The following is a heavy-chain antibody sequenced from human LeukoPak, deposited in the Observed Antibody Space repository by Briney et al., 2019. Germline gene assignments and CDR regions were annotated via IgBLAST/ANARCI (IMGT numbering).Heavy chain of an antibody. CDR3: AKDLETITMIVVVITDAFDI. Sequence: PGGSLRLSCAGSGFAFSTYAMSWVRQAPGKGLEWVSTISGPGATTWYAESVKGRFTISRDNSRSTLFVQLNSLRAEDTAVYYCAKDLETITMIVVVITDAFDIWGQGTMVTVSS. J-gene: IGHJ3*02. V-gene: IGHV3-23*01. CDR1: GFAFSTYA. D-gene: IGHD3-22*01. CDR2: ISGPGATT.